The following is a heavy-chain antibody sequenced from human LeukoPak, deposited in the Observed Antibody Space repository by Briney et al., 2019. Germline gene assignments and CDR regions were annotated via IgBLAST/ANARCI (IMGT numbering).Heavy chain of an antibody. CDR2: ISSSSSYI. CDR3: ARAIADTAMAPDY. V-gene: IGHV3-21*01. D-gene: IGHD5-18*01. CDR1: GFTFSSYS. J-gene: IGHJ4*02. Sequence: GGSLRLSCAASGFTFSSYSMNWVRQAPGKGLEWVSSISSSSSYIYYADSVEGRFTISRDNAKNSLYLQMNSLRAEDTAVYYCARAIADTAMAPDYWGQGTLVTVSS.